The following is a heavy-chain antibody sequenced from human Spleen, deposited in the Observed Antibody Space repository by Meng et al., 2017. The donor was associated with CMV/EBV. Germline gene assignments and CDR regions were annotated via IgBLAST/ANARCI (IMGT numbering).Heavy chain of an antibody. CDR1: GFTLRSYW. CDR2: ISSDGSST. Sequence: GESLKISCAASGFTLRSYWMHWVRQVPGKGLVWVSRISSDGSSTTYADSVKGRFTISRDNTKNTVHLQMNSLRVEDTAMYYCARDRLSPYYDSGSGAQATTHGVDVWGQGTTVTVS. D-gene: IGHD3-3*01. V-gene: IGHV3-74*03. J-gene: IGHJ6*02. CDR3: ARDRLSPYYDSGSGAQATTHGVDV.